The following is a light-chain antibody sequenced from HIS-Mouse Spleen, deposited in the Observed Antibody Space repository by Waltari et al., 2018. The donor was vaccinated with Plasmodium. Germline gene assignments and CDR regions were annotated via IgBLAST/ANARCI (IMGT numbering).Light chain of an antibody. CDR3: QQSYSTWT. V-gene: IGKV1-39*01. CDR2: AAS. J-gene: IGKJ1*01. CDR1: QSISSN. Sequence: DIQMTQSPSSLAAAVGDRVNITRRASQSISSNLNWYQQKPGKAPKLLFYAASSLQGWVPSRWRGAGSEADFSLTINSLKPEDFATYFCQQSYSTWTFGEGPKVELK.